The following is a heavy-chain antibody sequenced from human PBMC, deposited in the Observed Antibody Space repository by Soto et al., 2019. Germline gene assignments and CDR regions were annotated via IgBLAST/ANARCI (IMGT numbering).Heavy chain of an antibody. Sequence: PGGSLRLSCAASGFTFSSYAMSWVRQAPGKGLEWVSAISGSGGSTYYADSVKGRFTISRDNSKNTLYLQMNSLRAEDTAVYYCAKEPFSAGSSWYDRSLKYYYYGMDVWGQGTTVTVSS. CDR3: AKEPFSAGSSWYDRSLKYYYYGMDV. V-gene: IGHV3-23*01. D-gene: IGHD6-13*01. CDR1: GFTFSSYA. CDR2: ISGSGGST. J-gene: IGHJ6*02.